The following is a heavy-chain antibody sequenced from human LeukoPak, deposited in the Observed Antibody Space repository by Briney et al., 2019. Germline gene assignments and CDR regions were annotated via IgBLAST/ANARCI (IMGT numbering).Heavy chain of an antibody. Sequence: ASVKVSCKASGGTFSSYAISWVRQAPGQGLEWMGGIIPIFGTANYAQKFQGRVTLTTDASTSTAYMELRSLRSDDTAVYYCARDSRRGYSYGYDYWGQGTLVTVSS. CDR1: GGTFSSYA. J-gene: IGHJ4*02. V-gene: IGHV1-69*05. D-gene: IGHD5-18*01. CDR3: ARDSRRGYSYGYDY. CDR2: IIPIFGTA.